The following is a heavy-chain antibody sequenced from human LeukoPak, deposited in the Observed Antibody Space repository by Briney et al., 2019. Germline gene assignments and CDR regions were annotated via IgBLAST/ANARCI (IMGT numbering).Heavy chain of an antibody. CDR1: GFTFSSYG. D-gene: IGHD6-19*01. V-gene: IGHV3-30*18. Sequence: GGSLRLSCAASGFTFSSYGMHWVRQAPGKGLEWVAVISYDGSNKYYADSVKGRFTISRDNSKNTLYLQMNSLRAEDTAVYYCAKDRYVAGKSPPDYWGQGTLVIVSS. CDR3: AKDRYVAGKSPPDY. J-gene: IGHJ4*02. CDR2: ISYDGSNK.